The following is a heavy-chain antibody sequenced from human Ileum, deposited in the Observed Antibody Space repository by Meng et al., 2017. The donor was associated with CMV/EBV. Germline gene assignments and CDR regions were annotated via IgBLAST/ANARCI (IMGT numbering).Heavy chain of an antibody. D-gene: IGHD6-13*01. J-gene: IGHJ6*02. CDR2: INPNSGGT. Sequence: ASVKVSWKALGYDFSGYYLHWLRQAPGQGLEWVGWINPNSGGTKVAPNFKGRLTITRDTSINTADMELTGVTSDDTAVYYCARGGKAALFYYGIDVWGQGTKVTVSS. CDR1: GYDFSGYY. CDR3: ARGGKAALFYYGIDV. V-gene: IGHV1-2*02.